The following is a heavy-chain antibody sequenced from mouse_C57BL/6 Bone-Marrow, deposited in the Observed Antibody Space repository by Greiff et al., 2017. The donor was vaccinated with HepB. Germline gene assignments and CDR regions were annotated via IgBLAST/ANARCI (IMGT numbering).Heavy chain of an antibody. CDR3: ARGLHGDY. CDR2: INYDGSST. Sequence: EVKLMESEGGLVQPGSSMKLSCTASGFTFSDYYMAWVRQVPEKGLEWVANINYDGSSTYYLDSLKSRFIISRDNAKNILYLQMSSLKSEDTATYYCARGLHGDYWGQGTTLTVSS. CDR1: GFTFSDYY. V-gene: IGHV5-16*01. J-gene: IGHJ2*01. D-gene: IGHD2-10*01.